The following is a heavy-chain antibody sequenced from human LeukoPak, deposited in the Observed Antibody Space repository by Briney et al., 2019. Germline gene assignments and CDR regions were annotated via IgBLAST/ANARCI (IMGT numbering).Heavy chain of an antibody. V-gene: IGHV3-30-3*01. CDR3: ARGASVVVVTSTPHYFDY. J-gene: IGHJ4*02. Sequence: GGSLRLSCAASGFTFSSYAIHWVRQAPGKGLEWVAVISYDGSNKYYADSVKGRFTISRDNAKNSLYLQMNSLRAEDTAMYYCARGASVVVVTSTPHYFDYWGQATLVTVSS. CDR1: GFTFSSYA. CDR2: ISYDGSNK. D-gene: IGHD2-15*01.